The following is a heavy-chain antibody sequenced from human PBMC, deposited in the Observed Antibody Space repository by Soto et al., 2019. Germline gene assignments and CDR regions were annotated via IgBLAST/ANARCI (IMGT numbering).Heavy chain of an antibody. CDR3: AKDQGSSGYGPLDY. CDR1: GFLFSSYA. V-gene: IGHV3-30*18. J-gene: IGHJ4*02. CDR2: ISYDGSNK. D-gene: IGHD3-22*01. Sequence: GGSLRLSCAASGFLFSSYAMHWVRQAPGKGLEWVAVISYDGSNKYYADSVKGRFTISRDNSKNTLYLQMNSLRAEDTAVYYCAKDQGSSGYGPLDYWGQGTLVTVSS.